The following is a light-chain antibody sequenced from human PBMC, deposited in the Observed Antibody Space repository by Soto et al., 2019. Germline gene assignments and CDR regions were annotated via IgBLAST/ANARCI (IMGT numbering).Light chain of an antibody. CDR1: QSVSSN. Sequence: EVVLTQSPGTLSLSPGERATLSCRASQSVSSNLAWYQQKPGQAPRVLIYGATSRATGIPDRFSGSVSGTDFTLTISRLEPEDFAVYYCQLYGDSLFTFGPGTKVDIK. CDR2: GAT. CDR3: QLYGDSLFT. V-gene: IGKV3-20*01. J-gene: IGKJ3*01.